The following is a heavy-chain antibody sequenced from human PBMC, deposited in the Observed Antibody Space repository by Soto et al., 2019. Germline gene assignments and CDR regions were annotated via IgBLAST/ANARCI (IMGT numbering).Heavy chain of an antibody. J-gene: IGHJ4*02. Sequence: PGGSLRLSCAASGFNFRNYGMHWVRQAPGEGLVWVSRINSDGRSTRYADSVKGRFTISRDNAKNSLYLQMNSLRAEDTAVYYCARAVGYSYGHWGQGTMVTVYS. CDR3: ARAVGYSYGH. V-gene: IGHV3-74*01. D-gene: IGHD5-18*01. CDR2: INSDGRST. CDR1: GFNFRNYG.